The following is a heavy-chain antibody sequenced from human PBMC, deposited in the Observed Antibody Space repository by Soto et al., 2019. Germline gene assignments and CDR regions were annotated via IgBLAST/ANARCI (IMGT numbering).Heavy chain of an antibody. J-gene: IGHJ6*02. CDR1: GYTFTRYG. CDR2: ISGYNGDT. V-gene: IGHV1-18*01. D-gene: IGHD2-8*01. CDR3: AKNGQPPYYYYVMDV. Sequence: QGQLVQSGGEVKKPGASVKVSCKASGYTFTRYGISWVRQAPGQGLEWMGWISGYNGDTKYAQKFQGRVTMTVDTSTTTAYMELRSLTSDDRAVYYCAKNGQPPYYYYVMDVWGQGTTVTVSS.